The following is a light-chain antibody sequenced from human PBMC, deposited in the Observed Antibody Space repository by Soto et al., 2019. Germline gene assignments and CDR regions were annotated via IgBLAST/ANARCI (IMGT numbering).Light chain of an antibody. CDR3: HQYGYLGT. Sequence: FLTQSPGTLALSRWEIATLPCRTSQTVSSSFLAWYQQTPGQAPRLLIYDASIGATDIPDRFTGSGSGTDFTLTISRLEPEDFAVYYCHQYGYLGTFGQGTKVDI. CDR2: DAS. J-gene: IGKJ1*01. V-gene: IGKV3-20*01. CDR1: QTVSSSF.